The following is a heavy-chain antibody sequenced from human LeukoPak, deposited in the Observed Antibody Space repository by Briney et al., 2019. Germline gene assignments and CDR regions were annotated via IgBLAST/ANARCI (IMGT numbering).Heavy chain of an antibody. CDR3: ARHSGSGWYAEYFQH. Sequence: AGESLKISCKGSGYSFTSYWIGWVRQMPGKGLEWMGIIYPGDSDTRYSPSFQGQVTISADKSISTAYLQWSSLKASDTAMYYCARHSGSGWYAEYFQHWGQGTLATVSS. D-gene: IGHD6-19*01. J-gene: IGHJ1*01. CDR1: GYSFTSYW. CDR2: IYPGDSDT. V-gene: IGHV5-51*01.